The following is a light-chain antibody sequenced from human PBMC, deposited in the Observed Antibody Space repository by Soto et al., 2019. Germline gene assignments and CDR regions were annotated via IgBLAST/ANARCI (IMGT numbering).Light chain of an antibody. CDR3: AAWDDSLNGSV. CDR2: SND. CDR1: SSNIGRNT. J-gene: IGLJ1*01. Sequence: QAVVTQSPSASGTPGQRVTISCSGSSSNIGRNTVNWYQQFPGTAPKLLIYSNDQRPSGVPDRFSASKSGTSASLAISGLQSEDEADYYCAAWDDSLNGSVFGTGTKLTVL. V-gene: IGLV1-44*01.